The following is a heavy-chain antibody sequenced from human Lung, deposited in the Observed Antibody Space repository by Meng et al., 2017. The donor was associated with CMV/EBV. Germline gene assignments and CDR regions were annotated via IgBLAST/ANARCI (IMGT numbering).Heavy chain of an antibody. CDR3: ARALDTAMVTSDY. D-gene: IGHD5-18*01. V-gene: IGHV4-30-4*08. Sequence: QLHRQESGSGLVKPSHTLSLTFTVSGGSISSGDYYWSWIRQPPGKGLEWIGYIYYSGSTYYTPSLKSRVTISVDTSKNQFSLKLSSVTAADTAVYYCARALDTAMVTSDYWGQGTLVTVSS. CDR2: IYYSGST. J-gene: IGHJ4*02. CDR1: GGSISSGDYY.